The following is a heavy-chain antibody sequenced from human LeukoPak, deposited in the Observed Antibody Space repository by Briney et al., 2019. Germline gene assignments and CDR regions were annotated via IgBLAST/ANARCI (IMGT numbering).Heavy chain of an antibody. CDR2: IWYDGSNT. D-gene: IGHD3/OR15-3a*01. V-gene: IGHV3-33*06. CDR1: GFDLSVYG. CDR3: AKDRVARGHFYFMDV. Sequence: GGSLRLSCVASGFDLSVYGMHWVRQAPGRGPEWVAVIWYDGSNTYYSDSVKGRFTISRDTSNGTLLLHMTNLRAEDTATYYCAKDRVARGHFYFMDVWGRGTKVTVSS. J-gene: IGHJ6*04.